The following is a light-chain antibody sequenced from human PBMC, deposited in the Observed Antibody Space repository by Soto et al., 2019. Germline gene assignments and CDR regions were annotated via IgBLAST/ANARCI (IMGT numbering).Light chain of an antibody. CDR2: AAS. Sequence: DIQMTQSPSSLSASVGDRVTVTCRASQSITTYLNWYQQKPGKAPNLLMYAASSLQSGVPSRFSGSGSGTEVTLTITSLQPEDFATYICQQSYGSPWTFGQGTKVAIK. J-gene: IGKJ1*01. CDR3: QQSYGSPWT. V-gene: IGKV1-39*01. CDR1: QSITTY.